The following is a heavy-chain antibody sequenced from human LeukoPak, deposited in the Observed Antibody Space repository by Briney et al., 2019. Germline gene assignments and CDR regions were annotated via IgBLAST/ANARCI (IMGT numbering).Heavy chain of an antibody. D-gene: IGHD3-10*01. CDR2: ISAYNGNT. V-gene: IGHV1-18*01. Sequence: ASVKVSCKASGNTFTSYAITWVRQAPGQGLEWMGWISAYNGNTNYAQKLQGRVTMTTDTSTSTAYMELRSLRSDDTALYYCARSSRGSYYGYWGQGTLVTVSS. J-gene: IGHJ4*02. CDR3: ARSSRGSYYGY. CDR1: GNTFTSYA.